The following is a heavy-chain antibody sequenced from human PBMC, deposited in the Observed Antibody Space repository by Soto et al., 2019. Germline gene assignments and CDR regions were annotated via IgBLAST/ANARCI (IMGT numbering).Heavy chain of an antibody. V-gene: IGHV1-18*01. D-gene: IGHD1-1*01. J-gene: IGHJ4*02. CDR3: ARDGGTGLDY. Sequence: NVRDRVTMTTDTSTNTAHMELRSLRSDDTAVYYCARDGGTGLDYWGQGTLVTVSS.